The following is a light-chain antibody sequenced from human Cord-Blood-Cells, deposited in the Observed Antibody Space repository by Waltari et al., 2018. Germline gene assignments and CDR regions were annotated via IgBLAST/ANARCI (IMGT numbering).Light chain of an antibody. J-gene: IGKJ1*01. V-gene: IGKV3-15*01. CDR2: GAS. Sequence: EIVMTQSPAPLSVSTGELATLPCRASESVSSNLAWYQQKPGQAPRLLIYGASTRATGIPARFSGSGSGTEFTLTISSLQSEDFAVYYCQQYNNWPPWTFGQGTKVEIK. CDR1: ESVSSN. CDR3: QQYNNWPPWT.